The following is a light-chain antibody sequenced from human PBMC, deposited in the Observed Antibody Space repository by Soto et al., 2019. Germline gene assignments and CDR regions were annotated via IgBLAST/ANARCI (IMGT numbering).Light chain of an antibody. V-gene: IGKV3-11*01. CDR3: QHRSNSWT. J-gene: IGKJ1*01. CDR1: QSVSSY. CDR2: DAS. Sequence: EIVLTQSPATLSLSPGERATLSCRASQSVSSYLAWYQQKPGQAPRLLIYDASNRATGIPARFSGSGSGTDFTLTISSLEPEGVTVYFCQHRSNSWTFGQGTNVEIK.